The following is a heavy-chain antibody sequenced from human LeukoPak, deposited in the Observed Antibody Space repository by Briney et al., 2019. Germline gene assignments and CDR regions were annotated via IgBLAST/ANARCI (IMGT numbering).Heavy chain of an antibody. CDR1: GITLANYG. V-gene: IGHV3-23*01. CDR3: AKRGVVIRVILVGFHKEAYYFDS. D-gene: IGHD3-22*01. J-gene: IGHJ4*02. Sequence: GGSLRLSCVVSGITLANYGMSWVRQAPGKGLEWVAGVSGSGGSTNYADSVKGRFTISRDNPKNTLYLQMNSLRAEDTAVYFCAKRGVVIRVILVGFHKEAYYFDSWGQGALVNVSS. CDR2: VSGSGGST.